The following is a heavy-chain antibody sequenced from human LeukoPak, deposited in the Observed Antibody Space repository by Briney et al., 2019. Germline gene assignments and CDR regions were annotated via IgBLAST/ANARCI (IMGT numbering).Heavy chain of an antibody. CDR2: IYTSGST. CDR1: GGSISSGSYY. D-gene: IGHD1-14*01. CDR3: ARDSGIKEPYDY. Sequence: SETLSLTCTVSGGSISSGSYYWSWIRQPAGKGLEWIGRIYTSGSTNYNPSLKNRVTISVDTSKNQFSLKLSSVTAADTAVYYCARDSGIKEPYDYWGQGTLVTVSS. V-gene: IGHV4-61*02. J-gene: IGHJ4*02.